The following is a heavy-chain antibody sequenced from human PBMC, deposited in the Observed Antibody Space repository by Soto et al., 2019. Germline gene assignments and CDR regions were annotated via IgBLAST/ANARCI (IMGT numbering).Heavy chain of an antibody. V-gene: IGHV3-43*01. Sequence: PGGSLRLSCAASGFTFDDYTMHWVRQAPGKGLEWVSLISWDGGSTYYADSVKGRFTISRDNSKNSLYLQMNSLRTEDTALYYCAKDLGSYYDFWSGDHYYYYGMDVWGQGTTVTVS. CDR1: GFTFDDYT. J-gene: IGHJ6*02. CDR2: ISWDGGST. D-gene: IGHD3-3*01. CDR3: AKDLGSYYDFWSGDHYYYYGMDV.